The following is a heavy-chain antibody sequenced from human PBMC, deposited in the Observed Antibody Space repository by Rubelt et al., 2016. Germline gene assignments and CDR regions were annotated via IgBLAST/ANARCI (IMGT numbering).Heavy chain of an antibody. V-gene: IGHV1-18*01. D-gene: IGHD2-15*01. CDR2: ISAYNGNT. J-gene: IGHJ6*02. CDR3: ARDPWVADSSGMDV. CDR1: GYTFTSYG. Sequence: KASGYTFTSYGISWVRQAPGQGLEWMGWISAYNGNTNYAQKLQGRVTMTTDTSTSTAYMELRSLRSDDTAVYYCARDPWVADSSGMDVWGQGTTVTVSS.